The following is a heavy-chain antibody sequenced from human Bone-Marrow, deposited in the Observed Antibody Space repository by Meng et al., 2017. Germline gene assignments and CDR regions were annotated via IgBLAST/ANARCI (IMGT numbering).Heavy chain of an antibody. CDR2: ISSSGSTI. J-gene: IGHJ6*02. Sequence: GEALKISWAASEFTFSDYYMSWLRQAARKGLEWVSYISSSGSTIYYADSVKGRFTISRDNAKNSLYLQMNSLRAEYTAVYYCARDYGDYFYYYYGMDVWGQGTTVTVSS. CDR1: EFTFSDYY. CDR3: ARDYGDYFYYYYGMDV. V-gene: IGHV3-11*01. D-gene: IGHD4-17*01.